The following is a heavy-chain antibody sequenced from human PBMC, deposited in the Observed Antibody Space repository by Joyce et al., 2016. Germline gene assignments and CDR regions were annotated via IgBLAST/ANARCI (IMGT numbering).Heavy chain of an antibody. CDR1: GFTFSSYA. V-gene: IGHV3-23*01. Sequence: EVQLLESGGGLVQPGGSLRLSCAASGFTFSSYAMNWVRQTPGKGLEWVSAISGRGGRIYDADYVKGRFTISRDNSKNMLYLQMNSLRAEDTAVYYCVKDDKRYYYDTKGYFDFWGRGTLVTVSS. J-gene: IGHJ2*01. D-gene: IGHD3-22*01. CDR3: VKDDKRYYYDTKGYFDF. CDR2: ISGRGGRI.